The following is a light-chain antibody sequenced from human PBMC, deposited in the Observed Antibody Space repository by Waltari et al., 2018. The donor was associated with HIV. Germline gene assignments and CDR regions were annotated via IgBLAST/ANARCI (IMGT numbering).Light chain of an antibody. Sequence: QSVLTQPPSVSAAPGQKVTIPCSRSSHNLGNDYVTWYQHVPGAAPRLLIYDNSKRPSGIPDRFSGSESGTSATLAITGLQTGDEADYYCGTWDRTLGGGVFGGGTKLTVL. CDR3: GTWDRTLGGGV. CDR2: DNS. V-gene: IGLV1-51*01. J-gene: IGLJ3*02. CDR1: SHNLGNDY.